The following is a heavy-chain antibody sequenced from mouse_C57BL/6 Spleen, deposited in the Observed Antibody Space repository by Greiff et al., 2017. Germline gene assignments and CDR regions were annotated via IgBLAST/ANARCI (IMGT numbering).Heavy chain of an antibody. CDR3: AREGLKDAMDY. Sequence: EVQLVESGGGLVKPGGSLKLSCAASGFTFSSYAMSWVRQTPEKRLEWVATISDGGSYTYYPDNVKGRFTISRDNAKNNLYLQRSHLKSEDTAMYYCAREGLKDAMDYWGQGTSVTVSS. V-gene: IGHV5-4*01. J-gene: IGHJ4*01. D-gene: IGHD1-3*01. CDR1: GFTFSSYA. CDR2: ISDGGSYT.